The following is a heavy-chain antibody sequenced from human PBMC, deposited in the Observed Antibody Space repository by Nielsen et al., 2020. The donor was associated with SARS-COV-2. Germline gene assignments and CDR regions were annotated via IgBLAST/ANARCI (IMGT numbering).Heavy chain of an antibody. Sequence: GSLRLSCSISGGSMNFFYWSWIRQAPGKGLEWIAYNYNSAKTMYNPSLKSRVTMSVDTSKNQFSLKLSSVTAADTAIYYCARLRCSGGSCKWFDPWGQGALVTVSS. CDR1: GGSMNFFY. D-gene: IGHD2-15*01. V-gene: IGHV4-4*09. CDR3: ARLRCSGGSCKWFDP. J-gene: IGHJ5*02. CDR2: NYNSAKT.